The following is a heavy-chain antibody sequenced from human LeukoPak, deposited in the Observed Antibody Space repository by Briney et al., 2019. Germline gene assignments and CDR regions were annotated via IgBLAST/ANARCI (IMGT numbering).Heavy chain of an antibody. CDR2: ISGSGGST. CDR3: ATDSSGYSHFDY. CDR1: GFTFSSYG. V-gene: IGHV3-23*01. D-gene: IGHD3-22*01. J-gene: IGHJ4*02. Sequence: SGGSLRLSCAASGFTFSSYGMSWVRQAPGKGLEWVSAISGSGGSTYYADSVKGRFTISRDNAKNSLYLQMNSLRAEDTAVYYCATDSSGYSHFDYWGQGTLVTVSS.